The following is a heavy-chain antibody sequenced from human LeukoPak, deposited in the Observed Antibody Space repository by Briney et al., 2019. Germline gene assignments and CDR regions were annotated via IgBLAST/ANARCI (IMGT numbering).Heavy chain of an antibody. D-gene: IGHD6-13*01. CDR2: IIPIFGTA. V-gene: IGHV1-69*05. J-gene: IGHJ4*01. CDR3: AQPNSSSFYFDY. CDR1: GGTFSSYA. Sequence: SVKVSCKASGGTFSSYAISWVRQAPGQGLEWMGGIIPIFGTANYAQKFQGRVTITTDESTTTAYMELSSLRSEDTAVYYCAQPNSSSFYFDYWGHGTLVTVSS.